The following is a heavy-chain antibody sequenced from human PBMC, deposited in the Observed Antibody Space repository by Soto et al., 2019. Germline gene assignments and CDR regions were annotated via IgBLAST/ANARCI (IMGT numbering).Heavy chain of an antibody. CDR1: GGSISSGDYY. D-gene: IGHD6-13*01. CDR3: AREGSWAAAGQNEP. V-gene: IGHV4-30-4*01. J-gene: IGHJ5*02. CDR2: IYYSGST. Sequence: SETLSLTCTVSGGSISSGDYYWSWIRQPPGKGLEWIGYIYYSGSTYYNPSLKSRVTISVDTSKNQFSLKLSSVTAADTAVYYCAREGSWAAAGQNEPWGQGTLVTVLL.